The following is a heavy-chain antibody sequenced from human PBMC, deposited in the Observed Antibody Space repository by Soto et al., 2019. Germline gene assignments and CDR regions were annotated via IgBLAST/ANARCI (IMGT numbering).Heavy chain of an antibody. CDR2: VNPNSDNR. J-gene: IGHJ4*02. Sequence: QVQLVQSGAEVKKPGASVKVSCKASGYTFTSSEINWVRQAPGQGLEWMGWVNPNSDNRGYAQRFQGRITVTWDTSISTAYMELSSLRSEDTAVYYCAREGGSGWYFFDFWGQGTLVTVSS. CDR1: GYTFTSSE. D-gene: IGHD6-19*01. V-gene: IGHV1-8*01. CDR3: AREGGSGWYFFDF.